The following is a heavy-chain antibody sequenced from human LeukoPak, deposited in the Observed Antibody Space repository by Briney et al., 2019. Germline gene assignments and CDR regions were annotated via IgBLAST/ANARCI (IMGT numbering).Heavy chain of an antibody. CDR1: GGSISSSSYY. J-gene: IGHJ4*02. Sequence: PSETLSLTCTVSGGSISSSSYYWGWIRQPPGKGLEWIGSIYYSGSTYYNPSLKSRVTISVDTSKNQFSLKLSSVTAADTAVYYCARHEYYYDSSGYSLLGDYWGQGTLVTVSS. CDR2: IYYSGST. D-gene: IGHD3-22*01. V-gene: IGHV4-39*01. CDR3: ARHEYYYDSSGYSLLGDY.